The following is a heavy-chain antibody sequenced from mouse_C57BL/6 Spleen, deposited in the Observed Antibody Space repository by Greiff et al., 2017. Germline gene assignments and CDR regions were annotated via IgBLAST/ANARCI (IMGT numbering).Heavy chain of an antibody. V-gene: IGHV1-55*01. CDR1: GYTFTSYW. CDR2: IYPGSGST. CDR3: ARGGYGSNYWYFDV. J-gene: IGHJ1*03. Sequence: QVQLQQPGAELVKPGASVKMSCKASGYTFTSYWITWVKQRPGQGLEWIGDIYPGSGSTNYNEKFKSKATLTVDTSSSTAYMQLSSLTSEDSAVYDCARGGYGSNYWYFDVWGTGTTLTVSS. D-gene: IGHD1-1*01.